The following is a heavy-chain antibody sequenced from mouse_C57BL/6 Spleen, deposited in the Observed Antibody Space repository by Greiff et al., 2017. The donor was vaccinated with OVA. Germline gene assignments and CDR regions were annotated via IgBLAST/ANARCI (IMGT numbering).Heavy chain of an antibody. CDR2: IDPSDSYT. Sequence: VQLQQPGAELVKPGASVKLSCKASGYTFTSYWMQWVKQRPGQGLEWIGEIDPSDSYTNYNQKFKGKATLTVDTSSSTAYMQLSSLTSEDSAVYYCAREGYGGFAYWGQGTLVTVSA. CDR3: AREGYGGFAY. D-gene: IGHD2-2*01. V-gene: IGHV1-50*01. CDR1: GYTFTSYW. J-gene: IGHJ3*01.